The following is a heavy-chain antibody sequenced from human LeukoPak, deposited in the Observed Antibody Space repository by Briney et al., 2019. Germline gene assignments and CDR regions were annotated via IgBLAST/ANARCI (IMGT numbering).Heavy chain of an antibody. CDR1: GFTFTSSA. CDR3: AADWVGYCTNGVCPNLDY. D-gene: IGHD2-8*01. J-gene: IGHJ4*02. CDR2: IVVGSGNT. Sequence: SVKVSCKASGFTFTSSAVQWVRQARGQRLEWIGWIVVGSGNTNYAQKFQERVTITRDMSTSTAYMELSSLRSEDTAVYYCAADWVGYCTNGVCPNLDYWGQGTLVTVSS. V-gene: IGHV1-58*01.